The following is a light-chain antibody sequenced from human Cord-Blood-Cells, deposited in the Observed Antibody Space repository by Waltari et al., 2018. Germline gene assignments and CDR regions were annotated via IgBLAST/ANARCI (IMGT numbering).Light chain of an antibody. V-gene: IGKV3-11*01. J-gene: IGKJ2*01. CDR1: QSVSSY. CDR2: DAS. CDR3: QQRSNWPPYT. Sequence: EIVLTQSPAPLSLSPGERATLPCGASQSVSSYLAWYQQKPGQAPRLLIYDASNRATGIPARFSGSGSGTDFTLTISSLEPEDFAVYYCQQRSNWPPYTFGQGTKLEIK.